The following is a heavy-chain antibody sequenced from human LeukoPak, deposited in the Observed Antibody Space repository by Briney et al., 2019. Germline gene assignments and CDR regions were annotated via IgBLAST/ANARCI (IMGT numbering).Heavy chain of an antibody. J-gene: IGHJ4*02. Sequence: GGSLRLSCAASGFTFSSFGMHWVRQSPGKGLEGVAVIWYDGSTKVYADSVKGRFTISRDNSRNTLYLQVNSLRAEDTAVYYCARDRYSSMWSVFEYWGQGALVTVSS. V-gene: IGHV3-33*01. CDR3: ARDRYSSMWSVFEY. D-gene: IGHD6-13*01. CDR1: GFTFSSFG. CDR2: IWYDGSTK.